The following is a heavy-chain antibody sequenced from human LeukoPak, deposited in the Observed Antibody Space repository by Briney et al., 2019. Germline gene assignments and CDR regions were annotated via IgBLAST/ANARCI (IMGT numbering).Heavy chain of an antibody. Sequence: SVKVSCKASGGTFSSYAISWVRQAPGQGLEWMGGIIPIFGTANYAQKFQGRVTITADESTSTAYMELSSLRSEDTAVYYCARGYDYGDYVGDFDYWGQGTLVTVSS. CDR2: IIPIFGTA. J-gene: IGHJ4*02. CDR1: GGTFSSYA. CDR3: ARGYDYGDYVGDFDY. D-gene: IGHD4-17*01. V-gene: IGHV1-69*01.